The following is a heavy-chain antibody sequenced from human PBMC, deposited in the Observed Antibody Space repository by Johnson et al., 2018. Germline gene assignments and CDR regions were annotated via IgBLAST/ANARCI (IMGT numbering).Heavy chain of an antibody. V-gene: IGHV3-11*04. CDR1: GFTFSDYS. J-gene: IGHJ6*02. CDR2: ISSSGSTI. Sequence: QVQLQESGGGVVQPGRSLRLSCAASGFTFSDYSMSWIRQAPGKGLAWVSYISSSGSTIYYADSVKGRFTISRDNAQDSLYLQMNSLRAEDTAVYYCAGDRLHGIDVGVQGTTVTVSS. CDR3: AGDRLHGIDV. D-gene: IGHD5-24*01.